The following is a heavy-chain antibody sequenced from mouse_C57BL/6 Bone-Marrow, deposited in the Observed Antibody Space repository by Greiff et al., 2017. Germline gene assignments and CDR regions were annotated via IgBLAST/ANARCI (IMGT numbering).Heavy chain of an antibody. D-gene: IGHD2-1*01. CDR2: INPSSGYT. CDR3: ARTLVGVFAY. Sequence: QVQLQQSGAELARPGASVKMSCKASGYTFTSYTMHWVKQRPGQGLEWIGYINPSSGYTKYNQKFKDKATLTADKSSSTAYMRLSSLTSEDSAVYYCARTLVGVFAYWGQGTLVTVSA. J-gene: IGHJ3*01. V-gene: IGHV1-4*01. CDR1: GYTFTSYT.